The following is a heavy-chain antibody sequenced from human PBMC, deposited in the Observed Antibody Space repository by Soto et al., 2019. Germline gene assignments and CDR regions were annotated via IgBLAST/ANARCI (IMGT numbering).Heavy chain of an antibody. CDR1: GGSISSYY. V-gene: IGHV4-59*12. CDR3: ARDYYDCGSTDFDY. CDR2: IYYSGST. J-gene: IGHJ4*02. D-gene: IGHD3-3*01. Sequence: SETLSLTCTVSGGSISSYYWSWIRQPPGKGLEWIGYIYYSGSTNYNPSLKSRVTISVDTSKNQFSLKLNSMTAADTAVYYCARDYYDCGSTDFDYWGQGTLVTVSS.